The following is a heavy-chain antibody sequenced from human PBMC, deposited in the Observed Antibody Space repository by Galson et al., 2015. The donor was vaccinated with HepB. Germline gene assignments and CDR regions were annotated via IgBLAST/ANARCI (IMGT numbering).Heavy chain of an antibody. D-gene: IGHD2-2*01. CDR3: AREGGHIVVVPAAIGDVGAFDI. Sequence: CAISEDSVSSNSAAWNWIRQSPSRGLEWLGRTYYRSKWYNDYAVSVKSRITINPDTSKNQFSLQLNSVTPEDTAVYYCAREGGHIVVVPAAIGDVGAFDIWGQGTMVTVSS. J-gene: IGHJ3*02. V-gene: IGHV6-1*01. CDR2: TYYRSKWYN. CDR1: EDSVSSNSAA.